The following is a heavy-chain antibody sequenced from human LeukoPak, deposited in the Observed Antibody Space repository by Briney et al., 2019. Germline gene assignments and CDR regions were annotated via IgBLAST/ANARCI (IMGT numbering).Heavy chain of an antibody. CDR1: GGSISSGSYY. V-gene: IGHV4-61*02. CDR2: IYTSGST. CDR3: ARVPTVTFFDY. Sequence: SETLSLTCTVSGGSISSGSYYWSWIRQPAGKGLEWIGRIYTSGSTNYNPSLKSRVTISVDTSKNQFSLKLSSVTAADTAVYYCARVPTVTFFDYWGQGTLVTVSS. D-gene: IGHD4-17*01. J-gene: IGHJ4*02.